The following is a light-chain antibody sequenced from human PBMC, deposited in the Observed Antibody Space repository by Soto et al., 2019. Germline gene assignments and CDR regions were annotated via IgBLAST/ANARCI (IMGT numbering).Light chain of an antibody. CDR1: QGIGDT. CDR2: DTS. J-gene: IGKJ4*01. Sequence: ETVMTQSPATLSVSPWERATLSCRASQGIGDTLAWYQHKPGQTPRLLIYDTSTRATGVPTRFSGSRSGAEFTLTINSLQSEDFAVYYCQPYNNWPLNFGGGTKVDIK. CDR3: QPYNNWPLN. V-gene: IGKV3-15*01.